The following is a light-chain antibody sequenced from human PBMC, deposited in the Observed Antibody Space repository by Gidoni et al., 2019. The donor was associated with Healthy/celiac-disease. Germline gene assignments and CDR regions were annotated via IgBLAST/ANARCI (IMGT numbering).Light chain of an antibody. J-gene: IGKJ3*01. V-gene: IGKV3-11*01. CDR1: QSVSSY. Sequence: VLPQSPATLSLSPGERATLTCTARQSVSSYLAWYQQKPGQAPRLLIYHSSTKSTGLPARFSGSGSGTDLTLTIRSLYPEDFAVYYCQPRSNWPRTFGPGTKVEIK. CDR3: QPRSNWPRT. CDR2: HSS.